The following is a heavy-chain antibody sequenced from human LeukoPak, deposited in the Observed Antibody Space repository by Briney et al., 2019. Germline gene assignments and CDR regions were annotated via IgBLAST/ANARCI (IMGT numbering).Heavy chain of an antibody. J-gene: IGHJ4*02. Sequence: GGSLRLSCAASGFTFSSYAMHWVRQAPGKGLEWVAVISYDGSNKYYADSVKGRFTISRDNSKNTLYLQMNSLRAEDTAVYYCARDIRDGGNSLTFDYWGQGTLVTVSS. V-gene: IGHV3-30-3*01. D-gene: IGHD4-23*01. CDR2: ISYDGSNK. CDR1: GFTFSSYA. CDR3: ARDIRDGGNSLTFDY.